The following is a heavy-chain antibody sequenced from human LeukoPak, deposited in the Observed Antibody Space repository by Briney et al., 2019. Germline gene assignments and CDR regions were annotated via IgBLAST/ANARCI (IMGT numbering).Heavy chain of an antibody. J-gene: IGHJ3*02. CDR3: AGLGGYCTDTICYSTFDI. CDR1: GFTFSSYA. V-gene: IGHV3-23*01. CDR2: ISATGVST. D-gene: IGHD2-8*01. Sequence: PGGSLRLSCAASGFTFSSYAMGWVRQAPGKGLEWVSSISATGVSTYFAASVRGRFTISRDNSKNTQYLQMNSLRAEDTAVYYCAGLGGYCTDTICYSTFDIWGQGTMVTVSS.